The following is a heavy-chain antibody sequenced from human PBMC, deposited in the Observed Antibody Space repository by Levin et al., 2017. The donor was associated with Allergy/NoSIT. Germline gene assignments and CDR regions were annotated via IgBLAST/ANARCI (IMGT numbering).Heavy chain of an antibody. V-gene: IGHV3-30*18. D-gene: IGHD6-19*01. CDR3: AKDYQWLVFELSPLMDV. CDR1: GFTFSSYV. CDR2: ISYDGSLR. Sequence: GGSLRLSCAASGFTFSSYVMHWVRQAPGKGLEWVAVISYDGSLRFYADSVKGRFTISRDNSTNTLYLQMNSLRAEDTAVYYCAKDYQWLVFELSPLMDVWGQGTTVTVSS. J-gene: IGHJ6*02.